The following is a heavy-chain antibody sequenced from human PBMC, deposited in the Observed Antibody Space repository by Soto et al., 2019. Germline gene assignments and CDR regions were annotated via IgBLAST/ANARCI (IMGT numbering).Heavy chain of an antibody. D-gene: IGHD1-7*01. CDR1: GGSFTSNNW. V-gene: IGHV4-4*02. J-gene: IGHJ4*02. CDR3: ASRDPGTSVDY. CDR2: IYRTGSI. Sequence: SETLSLTCAVSGGSFTSNNWWTWVRQPPGQGLEWIGEIYRTGSINYNPSLKSRVTISLDKSENQFSLKVTSLTAADTAVYYCASRDPGTSVDYWGQGTLVTGSS.